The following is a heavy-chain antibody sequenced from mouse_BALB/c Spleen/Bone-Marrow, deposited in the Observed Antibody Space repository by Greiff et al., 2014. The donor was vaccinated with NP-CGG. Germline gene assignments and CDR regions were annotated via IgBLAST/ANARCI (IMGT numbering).Heavy chain of an antibody. J-gene: IGHJ4*01. V-gene: IGHV14-3*02. D-gene: IGHD1-1*01. CDR1: GFNIKDTY. CDR2: IDPANGNT. Sequence: VQLKQSGAELVKPRASVKLSCTASGFNIKDTYIHWVKQRPEQGLEWIGRIDPANGNTKYDPKFQGKATITADTSSNTAYLQLSSLTSEDTAVYYCARRLRSAMDYWGQGTSVTVSS. CDR3: ARRLRSAMDY.